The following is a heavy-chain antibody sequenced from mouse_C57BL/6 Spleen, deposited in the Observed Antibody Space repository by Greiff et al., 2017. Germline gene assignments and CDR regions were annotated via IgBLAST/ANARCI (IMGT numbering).Heavy chain of an antibody. CDR1: GYAFSSSW. D-gene: IGHD2-1*01. V-gene: IGHV1-82*01. J-gene: IGHJ3*01. Sequence: QVQLQQSGPELVKPGASVKLSCKASGYAFSSSWMNWVKQRPGQGLEWIGRIYPGDGDTNYNGKFKGKAPLTADKSSSTAYMQLSSLPSEDSAVYFGAKSVIYYGTRYADWGKGTLVTVSA. CDR2: IYPGDGDT. CDR3: AKSVIYYGTRYAD.